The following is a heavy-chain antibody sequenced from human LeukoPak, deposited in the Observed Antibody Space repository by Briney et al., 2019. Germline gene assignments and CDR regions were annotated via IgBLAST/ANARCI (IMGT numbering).Heavy chain of an antibody. D-gene: IGHD6-13*01. CDR3: ARPSRPYRSSEYFQH. V-gene: IGHV3-23*01. J-gene: IGHJ1*01. Sequence: GGSLRLSCAASGFTFSSYAMSWVRQAPGKGLEWVSAISGSGGSTYYADSVKGRFTISRDNSKNTLYLQMNSLRAEDTAVYYCARPSRPYRSSEYFQHWGQGTLVIVSS. CDR1: GFTFSSYA. CDR2: ISGSGGST.